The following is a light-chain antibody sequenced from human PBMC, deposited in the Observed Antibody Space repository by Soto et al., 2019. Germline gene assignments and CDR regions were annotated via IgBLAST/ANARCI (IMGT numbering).Light chain of an antibody. CDR3: SSDSSGSTPYD. Sequence: SVLTQPASVFGSPGQSITISCPGNSSDVGGYNYVSWYQRHPGKAPKLMIYDVTDRPSGVSNRFSGSKSGNTASLTISGLQAEDEANYFGSSDSSGSTPYDFGTGAKVTVL. CDR2: DVT. V-gene: IGLV2-14*03. CDR1: SSDVGGYNY. J-gene: IGLJ1*01.